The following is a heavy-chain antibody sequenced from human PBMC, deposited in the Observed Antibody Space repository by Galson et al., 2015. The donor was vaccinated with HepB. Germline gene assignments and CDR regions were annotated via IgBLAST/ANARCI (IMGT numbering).Heavy chain of an antibody. Sequence: SLRLSCAASGFTFSSYWMSWARQAPGKGLEWVAKIKQDGNEKYYVDSVKGRFTISRDNAKNSLYLQMNRPRAEDTVVYYCARVRVPTPPPEGGYFDLWGRGTLVTVSS. V-gene: IGHV3-7*01. CDR1: GFTFSSYW. J-gene: IGHJ2*01. CDR2: IKQDGNEK. CDR3: ARVRVPTPPPEGGYFDL. D-gene: IGHD1-14*01.